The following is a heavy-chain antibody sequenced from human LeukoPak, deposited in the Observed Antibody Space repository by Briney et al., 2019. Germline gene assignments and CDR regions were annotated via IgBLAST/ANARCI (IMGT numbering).Heavy chain of an antibody. D-gene: IGHD2-2*02. Sequence: GGSLRLSCAASGFTFSSYWMSWVRQAPGKGLVWVANIKQDGSEKYYVDSVKGRFTISRDNAKNSLYLQMNSLRAEDTAVYYCARDTLGYCSSTSCYISRIFDYWGQGTLVTVSS. CDR1: GFTFSSYW. J-gene: IGHJ4*02. CDR3: ARDTLGYCSSTSCYISRIFDY. CDR2: IKQDGSEK. V-gene: IGHV3-7*01.